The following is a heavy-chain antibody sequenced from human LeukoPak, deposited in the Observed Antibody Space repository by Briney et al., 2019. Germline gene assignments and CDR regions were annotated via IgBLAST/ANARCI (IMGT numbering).Heavy chain of an antibody. D-gene: IGHD1-1*01. J-gene: IGHJ6*04. Sequence: SVKVSCKASGGTFSSYAISWVRQAPGQGLEWMGGIIPIFGTANYAQKFQGRVTITADKSTSTAYMELSSPRSEDTAVYYCARAGPTTGTSKSQYYYYYYGMDVWGKGTTVTVSS. V-gene: IGHV1-69*06. CDR2: IIPIFGTA. CDR1: GGTFSSYA. CDR3: ARAGPTTGTSKSQYYYYYYGMDV.